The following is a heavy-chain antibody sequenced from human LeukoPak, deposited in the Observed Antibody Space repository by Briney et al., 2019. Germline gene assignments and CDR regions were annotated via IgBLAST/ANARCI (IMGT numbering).Heavy chain of an antibody. V-gene: IGHV4-38-2*01. D-gene: IGHD5-24*01. J-gene: IGHJ4*02. CDR1: GYSISSGYY. CDR2: IYHSGST. CDR3: ARASVEMATINIGY. Sequence: PSETLSLTCAVSGYSISSGYYWGWIRQPPGKGLEWIGSIYHSGSTYYNPSLKSRVTISVDTSKNQFSLKLSSVTAADTAVYYCARASVEMATINIGYWGQGTLVTVSS.